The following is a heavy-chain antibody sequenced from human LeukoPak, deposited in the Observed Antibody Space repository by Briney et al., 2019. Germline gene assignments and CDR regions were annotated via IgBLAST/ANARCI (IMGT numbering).Heavy chain of an antibody. CDR1: GFTVSSNY. CDR3: AKTSRANSAYDSPFDY. D-gene: IGHD5-12*01. V-gene: IGHV3-23*01. Sequence: GGSLRLSCAASGFTVSSNYMTWVRQAPGKGPEWVSAVRGSGTDTYYADSVKGRFTISRDNSKNTLYLQMNSLRAEDMAIYYCAKTSRANSAYDSPFDYWGQGTLVTVSS. CDR2: VRGSGTDT. J-gene: IGHJ4*02.